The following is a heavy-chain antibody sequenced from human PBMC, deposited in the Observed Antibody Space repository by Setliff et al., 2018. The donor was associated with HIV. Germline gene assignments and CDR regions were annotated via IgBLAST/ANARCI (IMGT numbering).Heavy chain of an antibody. Sequence: GGSLRLSCRASGFTFGDYALHCVRQAPGKGLEWVAAVSYDGSKTYYADSVKGRFTLSRDNSKDTAFLQMNSLTIKDTGVYYCARDPRVDAFDLWGRGTVFTVS. V-gene: IGHV3-30*04. CDR1: GFTFGDYA. J-gene: IGHJ3*01. CDR3: ARDPRVDAFDL. CDR2: VSYDGSKT.